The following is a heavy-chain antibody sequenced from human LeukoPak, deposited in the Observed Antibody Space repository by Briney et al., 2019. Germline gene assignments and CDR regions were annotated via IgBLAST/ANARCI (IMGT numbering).Heavy chain of an antibody. V-gene: IGHV1-58*02. CDR3: AALVDYYDSSGYYVDY. D-gene: IGHD3-22*01. J-gene: IGHJ4*02. CDR2: FVVGSGNT. Sequence: SVKVSCKASGFTFTRSAMQWVRQARGQPLEWIGWFVVGSGNTNYAQKFQERVTISRDMSTSTAYMELSSLRSEDTAVYYCAALVDYYDSSGYYVDYWGQGTLVTVSS. CDR1: GFTFTRSA.